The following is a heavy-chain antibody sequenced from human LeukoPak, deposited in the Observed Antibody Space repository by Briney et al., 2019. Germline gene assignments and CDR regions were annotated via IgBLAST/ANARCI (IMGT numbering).Heavy chain of an antibody. D-gene: IGHD5-12*01. CDR2: IRYDGSNK. J-gene: IGHJ4*02. CDR3: ARDFSKWLRYDVDYFDY. Sequence: GGSLTLSCAASGFTFSSHGMHWVRQAPGKGLEGVADIRYDGSNKYCVDSVKGRFTNSKDNSKNTLYLQMNSRRAEDTAVYYCARDFSKWLRYDVDYFDYWGQGTLVTVSS. V-gene: IGHV3-33*01. CDR1: GFTFSSHG.